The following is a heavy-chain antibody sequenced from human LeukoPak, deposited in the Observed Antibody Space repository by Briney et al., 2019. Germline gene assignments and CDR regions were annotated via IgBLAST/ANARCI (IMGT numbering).Heavy chain of an antibody. CDR3: ARGPRHYYDSSGYPRLKWFDP. V-gene: IGHV1-2*02. CDR1: GYTFIDYY. Sequence: ASVKVSCKASGYTFIDYYMHWARQAPGQGLEWMGWINPNSGGTNYAQKFQGRVTMTGDMSISTAYMELSRLRSEDTAVYYCARGPRHYYDSSGYPRLKWFDPWGQGTLVTVSS. D-gene: IGHD3-22*01. J-gene: IGHJ5*02. CDR2: INPNSGGT.